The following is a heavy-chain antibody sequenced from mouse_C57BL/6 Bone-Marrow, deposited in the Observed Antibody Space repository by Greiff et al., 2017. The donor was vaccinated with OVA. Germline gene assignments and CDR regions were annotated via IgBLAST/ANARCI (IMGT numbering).Heavy chain of an antibody. Sequence: DVQLQESGGGLVKPGGSLKLSCAASGFTFSSYAMSWVRQTPEKRLEWVATISDGGSYTYYPDNVKGRFTISRDNAKNNLYLQMSHLKSEDTAMYYCARDLIPMDYWGQGTSVTVSS. J-gene: IGHJ4*01. CDR1: GFTFSSYA. CDR2: ISDGGSYT. V-gene: IGHV5-4*01. CDR3: ARDLIPMDY.